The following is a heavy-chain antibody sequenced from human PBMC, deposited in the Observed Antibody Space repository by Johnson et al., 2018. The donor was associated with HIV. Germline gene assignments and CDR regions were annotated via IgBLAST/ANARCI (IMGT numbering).Heavy chain of an antibody. CDR3: TRVSLPPSYAFDF. V-gene: IGHV3-72*01. CDR2: TTDKLNSYTT. J-gene: IGHJ3*01. Sequence: QLVESGGDLVQPGGSLRLSCVASTFTFRNYWMSWVRQAPGKGLEWVGRTTDKLNSYTTDYAASVKGRFTISRDDSKNSLYLQMNSLKTEDTAVYYCTRVSLPPSYAFDFWGQGTMVTVSS. CDR1: TFTFRNYW.